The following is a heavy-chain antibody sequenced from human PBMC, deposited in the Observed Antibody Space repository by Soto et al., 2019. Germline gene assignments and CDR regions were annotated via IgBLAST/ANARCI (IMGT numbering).Heavy chain of an antibody. J-gene: IGHJ6*02. D-gene: IGHD6-13*01. CDR2: INPRGLTK. Sequence: VQLVESGGALVQPGGSLRLSCAASGYSFDVYIMNWVRQAPGKGLEWVSSINPRGLTKFYADSVRGRFTISRDDASSSLFLQMNNLRAEDTAVYYCATWYGNHYFGLDVWGQGTTVTVSS. V-gene: IGHV3-48*01. CDR1: GYSFDVYI. CDR3: ATWYGNHYFGLDV.